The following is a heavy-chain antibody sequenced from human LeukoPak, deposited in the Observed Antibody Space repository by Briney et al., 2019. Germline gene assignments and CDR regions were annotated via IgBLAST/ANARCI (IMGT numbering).Heavy chain of an antibody. Sequence: GGSLRLSCAASGFTFSSYSMNWVRQAPGKGLEWVSYISSSSSTIYYADSVKGRFTISRDNAKNSLYLQMNSLRAEDTAVYYCARDNVDDSPFASMDVWGKGTTVTVSS. CDR1: GFTFSSYS. D-gene: IGHD3-16*01. J-gene: IGHJ6*03. CDR2: ISSSSSTI. V-gene: IGHV3-48*01. CDR3: ARDNVDDSPFASMDV.